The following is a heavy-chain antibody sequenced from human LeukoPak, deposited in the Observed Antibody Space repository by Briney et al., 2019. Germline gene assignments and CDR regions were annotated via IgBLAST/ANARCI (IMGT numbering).Heavy chain of an antibody. CDR3: ARLGCSSTSCYTLRYYYYYMDV. CDR1: GYSFTSYW. J-gene: IGHJ6*03. Sequence: GESLKISCKGSGYSFTSYWIGWVRQMPGKGLEWMGIIYPGDFDTRYSPSFQGQVTISADKSISTAYLQWSSLKASDTAMYYCARLGCSSTSCYTLRYYYYYMDVWGKGTTVTVSS. D-gene: IGHD2-2*02. V-gene: IGHV5-51*01. CDR2: IYPGDFDT.